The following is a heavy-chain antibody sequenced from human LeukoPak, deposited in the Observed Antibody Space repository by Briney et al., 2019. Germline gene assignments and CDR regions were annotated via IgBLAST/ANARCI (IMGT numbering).Heavy chain of an antibody. CDR3: ARDDWDCSGGSCYSVY. CDR2: ISSSSSYI. D-gene: IGHD2-15*01. Sequence: GGSLRLSCAASGFTVSSDYMSWVRQAPGKGLEWVSSISSSSSYIYYADSVKGRFTISRDNAKNSLYLQMNSLRAEDTAVYYCARDDWDCSGGSCYSVYWGQGTLVTVSS. CDR1: GFTVSSDY. J-gene: IGHJ4*02. V-gene: IGHV3-21*01.